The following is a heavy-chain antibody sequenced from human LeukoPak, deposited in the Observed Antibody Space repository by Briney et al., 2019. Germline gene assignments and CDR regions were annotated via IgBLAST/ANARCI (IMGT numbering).Heavy chain of an antibody. V-gene: IGHV4-4*02. CDR2: ICHTGST. D-gene: IGHD3-10*02. J-gene: IGHJ3*02. CDR3: VQDGAMYGAFDI. CDR1: GGSISTNNW. Sequence: SETLSLTCAVSGGSISTNNWWSWVRQPPGKGLEWIGEICHTGSTNYSPSLKSRVTISVDTSKNQFSLKLSSVTAADTAVYYCVQDGAMYGAFDIWGQGTMVTVSS.